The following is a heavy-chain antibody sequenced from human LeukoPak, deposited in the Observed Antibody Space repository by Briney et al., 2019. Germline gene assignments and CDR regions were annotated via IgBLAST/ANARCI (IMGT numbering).Heavy chain of an antibody. CDR2: ITDSVGDT. D-gene: IGHD3-16*01. CDR3: AKVFVSLGPTRGYSFDY. Sequence: GGSLRLSCAASGFTFSSCIMSWVRQAPGKGLEWVSAITDSVGDTYYANSVQGRFTISRDNSRNTLYLQMNSLRAEDTAIYYCAKVFVSLGPTRGYSFDYWGQGSLVTVSS. V-gene: IGHV3-23*01. J-gene: IGHJ4*02. CDR1: GFTFSSCI.